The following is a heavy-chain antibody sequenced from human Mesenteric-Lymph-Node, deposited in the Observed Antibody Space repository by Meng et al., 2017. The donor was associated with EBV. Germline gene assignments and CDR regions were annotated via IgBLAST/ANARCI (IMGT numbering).Heavy chain of an antibody. Sequence: VQRMDAGPGLVKPSGTPSLTCNVSGGSINSFYWSWIRQPPGKGLGWIGYIYHSGSTNYNPSLKSRVTMSVDMSKNQFSLKLSSVTAADTAVYYCARGEVFDSWGQGTLVTVSS. V-gene: IGHV4-59*01. CDR2: IYHSGST. CDR1: GGSINSFY. CDR3: ARGEVFDS. J-gene: IGHJ4*02.